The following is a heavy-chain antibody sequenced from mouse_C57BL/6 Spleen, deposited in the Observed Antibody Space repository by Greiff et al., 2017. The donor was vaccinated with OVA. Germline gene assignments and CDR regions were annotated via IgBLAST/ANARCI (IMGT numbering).Heavy chain of an antibody. CDR3: ARERIYYYGSRGYFDY. Sequence: EVHLVESGPELVKPGASVKISCKASGYSFTDYNMNWVKQSNGKSLEWIGVINPNYGTTSYNQKFKGKATLTVDQSSRTAYMQLNSLTSEDSAVYYCARERIYYYGSRGYFDYWGQGTTLTVSS. V-gene: IGHV1-39*01. D-gene: IGHD1-1*01. CDR1: GYSFTDYN. CDR2: INPNYGTT. J-gene: IGHJ2*01.